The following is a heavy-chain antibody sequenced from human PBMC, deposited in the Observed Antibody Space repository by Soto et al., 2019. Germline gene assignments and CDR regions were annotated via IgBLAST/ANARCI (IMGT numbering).Heavy chain of an antibody. CDR3: ARDSDCHSTSCFFPPHV. V-gene: IGHV3-21*06. Sequence: PVGSVRLSCSASGFTFSDENMSWVRQVPGKGLEWVSGISGGGSYIFYADSVQGRFSISRDNPKNSLFLEMNSLRVEDTAVYYCARDSDCHSTSCFFPPHVWGQGTTVTVSS. CDR2: ISGGGSYI. J-gene: IGHJ6*02. CDR1: GFTFSDEN. D-gene: IGHD2-2*01.